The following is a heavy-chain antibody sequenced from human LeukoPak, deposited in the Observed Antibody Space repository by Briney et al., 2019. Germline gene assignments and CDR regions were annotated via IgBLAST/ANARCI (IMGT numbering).Heavy chain of an antibody. Sequence: SETLSLTCAVYGGSFNGYYWSWIRQPPGKGLEWIGEINHSGSTNYNPSLKSRVTISVDTSKNQFSLKLSSVTAADTAVYYCARGRLLLRGMDVWGKGTTVTVSS. CDR3: ARGRLLLRGMDV. CDR1: GGSFNGYY. CDR2: INHSGST. D-gene: IGHD2-15*01. V-gene: IGHV4-34*01. J-gene: IGHJ6*04.